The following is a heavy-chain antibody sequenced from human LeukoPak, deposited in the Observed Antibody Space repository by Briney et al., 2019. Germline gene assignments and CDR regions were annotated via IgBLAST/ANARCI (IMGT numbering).Heavy chain of an antibody. V-gene: IGHV1-2*02. Sequence: ALVKVSCKASGYTFTGYYMHWVRQAPGQGLEWMGWINPNSGDTNYAQKFQGRVTMTRDTSISTAYMELSRLRSDDTAVYYCARDGGRGFNYGLYYFDHWGQGTLVTVSS. CDR2: INPNSGDT. J-gene: IGHJ4*02. D-gene: IGHD5-18*01. CDR3: ARDGGRGFNYGLYYFDH. CDR1: GYTFTGYY.